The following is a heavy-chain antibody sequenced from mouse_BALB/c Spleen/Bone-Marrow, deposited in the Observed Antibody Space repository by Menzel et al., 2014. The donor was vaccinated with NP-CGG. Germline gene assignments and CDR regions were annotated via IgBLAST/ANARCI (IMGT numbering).Heavy chain of an antibody. J-gene: IGHJ2*01. CDR2: IDPANGNT. D-gene: IGHD2-10*02. CDR3: ALLYGNYDY. CDR1: GFNIKDTY. V-gene: IGHV14-3*02. Sequence: EVKLMESGAELVKPGASVKLSCTASGFNIKDTYMHWVKQKPEQGLEWIGRIDPANGNTKYDPKFQGKATITADTSSNTAYLQLSSLTSEDTAVYYCALLYGNYDYWGQGTTLTVSS.